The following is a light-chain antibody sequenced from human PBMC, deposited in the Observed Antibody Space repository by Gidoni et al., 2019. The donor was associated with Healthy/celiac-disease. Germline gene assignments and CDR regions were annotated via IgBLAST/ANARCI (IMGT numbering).Light chain of an antibody. CDR3: QQYYSTPYT. CDR2: WAS. CDR1: QIVLYSSNNKNY. V-gene: IGKV4-1*01. J-gene: IGKJ2*01. Sequence: DIVMTQSPDSLAVSLGERATINCKSSQIVLYSSNNKNYLAWYQQKPGQPPKLLIYWASTRESGVPDRFSGSGSGTDFTLTISSLQAEDVAVYYCQQYYSTPYTFXXXTKLEIK.